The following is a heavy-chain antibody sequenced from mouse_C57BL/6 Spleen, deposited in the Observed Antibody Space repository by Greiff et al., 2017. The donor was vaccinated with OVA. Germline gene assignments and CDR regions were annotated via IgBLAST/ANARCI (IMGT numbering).Heavy chain of an antibody. CDR3: TEATILGYFDV. CDR2: IRLKSDNYAT. D-gene: IGHD2-12*01. Sequence: EVQGVESGGGLVQPGGSMKLSCVASGFTFSNYWMNWVRQSPEKGLEWVAQIRLKSDNYATHYAESLKGRFTFSRDDSKSSVYLQMNNLRAEDTGIYYCTEATILGYFDVWGTGTTVTVSS. CDR1: GFTFSNYW. V-gene: IGHV6-3*01. J-gene: IGHJ1*03.